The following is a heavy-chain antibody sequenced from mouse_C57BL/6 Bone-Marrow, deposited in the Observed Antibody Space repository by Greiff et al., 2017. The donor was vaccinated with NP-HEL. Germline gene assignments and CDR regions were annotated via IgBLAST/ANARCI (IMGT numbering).Heavy chain of an antibody. Sequence: QVQLQQSGPELVKPGASVKISCKASGYTFTDYYINWVKQRPGQGLEWIGWIFPGSGSTYYNEKFKGKATLTVDKSSSTAYMLLSSLTSEDSAVYFCARNEVFYYGSSLYAMDYWGQGTSVTVSS. CDR1: GYTFTDYY. CDR3: ARNEVFYYGSSLYAMDY. D-gene: IGHD1-1*01. J-gene: IGHJ4*01. V-gene: IGHV1-75*01. CDR2: IFPGSGST.